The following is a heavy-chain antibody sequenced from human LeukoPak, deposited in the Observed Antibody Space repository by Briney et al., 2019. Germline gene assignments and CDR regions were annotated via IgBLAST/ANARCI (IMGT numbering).Heavy chain of an antibody. CDR3: ATITNCGQTVPFDY. CDR2: IYYGRKT. V-gene: IGHV4-39*01. Sequence: SETLSLTCTVSGGSISSSDYFWGWFRQTPGNGLAWIGHIYYGRKTYYNPSLQTRVTISADTSKNQFSLGLSSVTASDTAVYYCATITNCGQTVPFDYWGQGILVTVSS. D-gene: IGHD1-1*01. CDR1: GGSISSSDYF. J-gene: IGHJ4*02.